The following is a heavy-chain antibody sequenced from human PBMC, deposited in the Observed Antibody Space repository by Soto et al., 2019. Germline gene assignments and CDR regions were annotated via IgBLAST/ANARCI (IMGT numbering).Heavy chain of an antibody. D-gene: IGHD6-19*01. CDR3: ARRGYSSGSLDY. V-gene: IGHV1-8*01. CDR2: MNPNSGNT. Sequence: ASVKVSCKASGYTFTSYDINWVRQATGQGLEWMGWMNPNSGNTGYAQKFQGRVTMTRNTSISTAYMELSSLRSEDTAVYYCARRGYSSGSLDYWGQGTLVTVSS. CDR1: GYTFTSYD. J-gene: IGHJ4*02.